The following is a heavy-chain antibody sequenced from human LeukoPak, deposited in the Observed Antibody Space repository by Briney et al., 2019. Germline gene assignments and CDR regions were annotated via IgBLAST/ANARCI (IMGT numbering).Heavy chain of an antibody. CDR3: VRGDVLLWFGELLGTPSDFDY. CDR2: ISSNGGST. D-gene: IGHD3-10*01. CDR1: GITLSSYA. J-gene: IGHJ4*02. Sequence: GGSLRLSCSASGITLSSYAMHWVRQAPGKGLEYVSAISSNGGSTYYADCVKGRFTISRDNSKNTLYLQMSSLRAEDTAVYYCVRGDVLLWFGELLGTPSDFDYWGQGTLVTVSS. V-gene: IGHV3-64D*06.